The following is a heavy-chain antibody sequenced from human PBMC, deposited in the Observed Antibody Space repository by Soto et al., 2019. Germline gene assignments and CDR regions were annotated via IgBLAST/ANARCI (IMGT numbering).Heavy chain of an antibody. CDR1: GGSISSEGYY. V-gene: IGHV4-31*03. D-gene: IGHD5-18*01. CDR3: ARGRGYSYGPDYFDF. Sequence: QVPLQESGPGLVKPSQTLSLTCTVSGGSISSEGYYWSWFRQLPGKGLEWIGDIYYSGSTYYNPSLKSRLTISGDASKNQFSLKLSSVTAADTALYYCARGRGYSYGPDYFDFWGQGTLVTVSS. CDR2: IYYSGST. J-gene: IGHJ4*02.